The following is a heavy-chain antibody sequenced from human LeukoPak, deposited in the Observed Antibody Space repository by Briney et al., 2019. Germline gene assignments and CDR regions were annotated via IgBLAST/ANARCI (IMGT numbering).Heavy chain of an antibody. J-gene: IGHJ4*02. CDR2: INHSGST. CDR3: ARDQTYTSAWYDEGGYYFDY. V-gene: IGHV4-34*01. D-gene: IGHD6-19*01. CDR1: GGSFSGYY. Sequence: SETLSLTCAVYGGSFSGYYWSWIRQPPGKGLEWIGDINHSGSTNYNPSLKSRVTISVDTSKNQFSLKLSSVTAADTAVYYCARDQTYTSAWYDEGGYYFDYWGQGTLVTVSS.